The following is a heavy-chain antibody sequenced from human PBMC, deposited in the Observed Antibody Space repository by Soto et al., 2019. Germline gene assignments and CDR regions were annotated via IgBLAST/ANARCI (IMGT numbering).Heavy chain of an antibody. CDR1: GFTFSDYY. V-gene: IGHV3-11*01. D-gene: IGHD4-17*01. Sequence: QVQLVESGGGLVKPEGSLRLSCAASGFTFSDYYMSWIRQAPGKGLEWVSYISSSGYTIYYADSVKGRFTISRDNAKNSLSLKMNSLRVEDTGVYYCARGTTVIAYEFGRWGQGTLVNVSS. CDR2: ISSSGYTI. CDR3: ARGTTVIAYEFGR. J-gene: IGHJ4*02.